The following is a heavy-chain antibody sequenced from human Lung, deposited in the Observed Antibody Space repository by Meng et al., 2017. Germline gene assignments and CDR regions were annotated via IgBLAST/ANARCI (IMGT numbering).Heavy chain of an antibody. V-gene: IGHV4-4*02. D-gene: IGHD6-19*01. CDR3: ARRGLWLEPKNFDY. CDR2: IYHSGST. CDR1: GGSISVSNW. J-gene: IGHJ4*02. Sequence: LQERAQGLVRRSAVQSSYWAVSGGSISVSNWWSWVRQPPGKGLEWIVEIYHSGSTNYNPSLKSRVTISVDKSKNQFPLKLSSVTAADTAVYYCARRGLWLEPKNFDYWGQGTLVTVSS.